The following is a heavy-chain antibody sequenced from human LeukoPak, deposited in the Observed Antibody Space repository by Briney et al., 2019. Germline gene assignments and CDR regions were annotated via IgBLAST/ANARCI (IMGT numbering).Heavy chain of an antibody. CDR1: GYTFTGYY. CDR2: MNSNNGGT. V-gene: IGHV1-2*02. CDR3: ARYLPTPGDDFDF. Sequence: ASVKVSCKASGYTFTGYYMHWVRQAPGQGLEWIGWMNSNNGGTNYAQKFQGRVTMTRDTSISTAYMELSRLRSDDTAVYYCARYLPTPGDDFDFWGQGTMVTVSS. J-gene: IGHJ3*01. D-gene: IGHD1-14*01.